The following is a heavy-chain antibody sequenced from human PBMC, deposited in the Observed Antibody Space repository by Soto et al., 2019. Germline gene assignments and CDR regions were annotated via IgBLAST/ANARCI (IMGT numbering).Heavy chain of an antibody. CDR2: IIPILGIT. CDR1: GGTFSSYT. J-gene: IGHJ4*02. CDR3: ASPHPPRLSGFPFDY. Sequence: QVQLVQSGAEVKKPGSSVKVSCKASGGTFSSYTISWVRQAPGQGLEWMGRIIPILGITNYAQKFQGRVTISADKSASTAYMAPSSLGSEDTAGYYCASPHPPRLSGFPFDYWGQGTLVTVSS. D-gene: IGHD2-21*01. V-gene: IGHV1-69*02.